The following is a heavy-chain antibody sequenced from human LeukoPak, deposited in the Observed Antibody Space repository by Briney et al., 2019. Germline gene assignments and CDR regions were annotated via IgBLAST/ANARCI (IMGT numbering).Heavy chain of an antibody. CDR1: GYILSESA. CDR2: YDPENGPT. D-gene: IGHD4-11*01. V-gene: IGHV1-24*01. Sequence: ASVKVSSKVSGYILSESAVHWVRQAPGKGLEWMGGYDPENGPTVYAQQFQGRVSMTEDASLDTAYMELSSLRSDDTAVYYCAIDLLRLHPTAIDFWGQGTAVTVSS. CDR3: AIDLLRLHPTAIDF. J-gene: IGHJ6*02.